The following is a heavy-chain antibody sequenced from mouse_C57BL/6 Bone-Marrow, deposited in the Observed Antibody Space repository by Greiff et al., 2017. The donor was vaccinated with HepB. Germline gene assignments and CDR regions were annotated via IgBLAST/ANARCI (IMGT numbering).Heavy chain of an antibody. Sequence: EVQGVESGGGLVKPGGSLKLSCAASGFTFSSYAMSWVRQTPEKRLEWVATISDGGSYTYYPDNVKGRFTISRDNAKNNLYLQMSHLKSEDTAMYYCARDGVLRYGYYAMDYWGQGTSVTVSS. D-gene: IGHD1-1*01. CDR1: GFTFSSYA. CDR2: ISDGGSYT. J-gene: IGHJ4*01. CDR3: ARDGVLRYGYYAMDY. V-gene: IGHV5-4*01.